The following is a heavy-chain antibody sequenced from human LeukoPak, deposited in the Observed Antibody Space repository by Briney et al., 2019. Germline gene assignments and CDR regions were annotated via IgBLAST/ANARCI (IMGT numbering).Heavy chain of an antibody. Sequence: SETLSLTCTVSGGSISSSSYYWGWIRQPPGKGLEWIGSIYYSGSTYYNPSLKSRVTISVDTSKNQFSLKLSSVTAADTAVYYCARGGTQLWYQYYFDYWGQGTLVTVSS. CDR1: GGSISSSSYY. V-gene: IGHV4-39*07. D-gene: IGHD5-18*01. CDR3: ARGGTQLWYQYYFDY. J-gene: IGHJ4*02. CDR2: IYYSGST.